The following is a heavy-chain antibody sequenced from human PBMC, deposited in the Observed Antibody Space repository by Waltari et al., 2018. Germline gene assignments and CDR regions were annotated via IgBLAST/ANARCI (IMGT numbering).Heavy chain of an antibody. CDR1: GFTFSSYW. Sequence: EVQLVESGGGLVQPGGSLRLSCAASGFTFSSYWMSWVRQAPGKGLEWVANIKQDGSEKYYVDSVKGRFTISRDNAKNSLYLQMNSLRAEDTAVYYCARDILEWDLTTMDVWGKGTTVTVSS. J-gene: IGHJ6*04. D-gene: IGHD1-26*01. CDR2: IKQDGSEK. V-gene: IGHV3-7*01. CDR3: ARDILEWDLTTMDV.